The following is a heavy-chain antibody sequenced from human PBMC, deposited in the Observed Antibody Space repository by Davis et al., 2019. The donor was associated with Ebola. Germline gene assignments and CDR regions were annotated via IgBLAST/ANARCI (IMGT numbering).Heavy chain of an antibody. D-gene: IGHD6-6*01. V-gene: IGHV4-31*02. Sequence: YWIGWVRQMPGKGLEWIGYIYYSGSTNYNPSLKSRVTISVDTSKNQFSMKLSSVTAADTAVYYCSRVGIAARRGYYYYGMDVWGKGTTVTVSS. CDR3: SRVGIAARRGYYYYGMDV. CDR2: IYYSGST. CDR1: Y. J-gene: IGHJ6*04.